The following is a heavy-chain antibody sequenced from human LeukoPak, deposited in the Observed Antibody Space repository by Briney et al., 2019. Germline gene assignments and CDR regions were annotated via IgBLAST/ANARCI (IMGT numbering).Heavy chain of an antibody. J-gene: IGHJ4*02. D-gene: IGHD3-22*01. V-gene: IGHV1-69*04. CDR1: GGTFSSYA. CDR2: IIPILGIA. CDR3: ARDRGYDSSGYSPTGPLFDY. Sequence: SVKVSCKASGGTFSSYAISWVRQAPGQGLEWMGRIIPILGIANYAKKFQGRVTITADKSTSTAYMELSSLRSEDTAVYYCARDRGYDSSGYSPTGPLFDYWGQGTLVTVSS.